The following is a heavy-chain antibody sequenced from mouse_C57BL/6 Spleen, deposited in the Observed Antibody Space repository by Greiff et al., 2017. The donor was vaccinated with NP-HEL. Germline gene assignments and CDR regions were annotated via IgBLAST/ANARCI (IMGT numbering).Heavy chain of an antibody. CDR1: GYAFSSYW. D-gene: IGHD3-1*01. Sequence: QVQLQQSGAELVKPGASVKISCKASGYAFSSYWMNCVKQRPGKGLEWIGQIYPGDGDTNYNGKFKGKATLTADKSSSTAYMQLSSLTSEDSAVYFCARESGWSLDYWGQGTTLTVSS. CDR2: IYPGDGDT. CDR3: ARESGWSLDY. J-gene: IGHJ2*01. V-gene: IGHV1-80*01.